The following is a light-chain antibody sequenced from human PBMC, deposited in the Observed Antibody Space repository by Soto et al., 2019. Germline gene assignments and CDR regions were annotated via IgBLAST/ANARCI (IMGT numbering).Light chain of an antibody. V-gene: IGLV1-47*01. J-gene: IGLJ1*01. CDR2: RNN. CDR1: TPNIGKTF. Sequence: QSLLTQPPSASGTPGQTVNISCSGSTPNIGKTFVYWYQHFPGTAPTLLIYRNNLRPSGVPDRFSASKSGTSTSLAISGLRSEDEADYYCASWDNNLRGYVFGTGTKVTVL. CDR3: ASWDNNLRGYV.